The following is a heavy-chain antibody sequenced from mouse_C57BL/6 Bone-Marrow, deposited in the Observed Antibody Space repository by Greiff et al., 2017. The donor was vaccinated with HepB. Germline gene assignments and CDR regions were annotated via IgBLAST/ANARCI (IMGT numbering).Heavy chain of an antibody. J-gene: IGHJ3*01. CDR1: GFTFNPYA. D-gene: IGHD3-1*01. V-gene: IGHV10-3*01. Sequence: EVQRVESGGGLVQPKGSLKLSCAASGFTFNPYALHWVRQAPGKGLEWVARIRSKSSNYATYYADSVQDRFTISREDSQSMLYLQMNNLKTEDTAIYYCVRPSAVSRAGTFAYWGQGTLVTVSA. CDR2: IRSKSSNYAT. CDR3: VRPSAVSRAGTFAY.